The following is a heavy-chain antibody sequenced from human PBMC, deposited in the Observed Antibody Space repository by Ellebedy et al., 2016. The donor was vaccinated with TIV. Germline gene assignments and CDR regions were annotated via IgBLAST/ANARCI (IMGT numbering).Heavy chain of an antibody. J-gene: IGHJ5*02. D-gene: IGHD3-10*01. CDR2: ISAYNGNT. Sequence: AASVKVSCKASGYTFTSYGISWVRQAPGQGLEWMGWISAYNGNTNYAQKLQGRVTMTTDTSTSTAYMELRSLRSDDTAVYYCARDPPVREYNWFDPWGQGTLVTVSS. CDR1: GYTFTSYG. V-gene: IGHV1-18*01. CDR3: ARDPPVREYNWFDP.